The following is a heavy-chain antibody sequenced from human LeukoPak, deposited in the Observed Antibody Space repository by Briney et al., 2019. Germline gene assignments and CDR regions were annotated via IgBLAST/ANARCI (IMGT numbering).Heavy chain of an antibody. CDR1: GFTLSSYG. Sequence: RSLRLSCAASGFTLSSYGMHWVRQAPGKGLEWVAVISYDGSNKYYADSVKGRFTISRDNSKNTLYLQMNSLRAEDTAVYYCAKEFTIFGARGMDVWGQGTTVTVSS. D-gene: IGHD3-3*01. CDR3: AKEFTIFGARGMDV. CDR2: ISYDGSNK. J-gene: IGHJ6*02. V-gene: IGHV3-30*18.